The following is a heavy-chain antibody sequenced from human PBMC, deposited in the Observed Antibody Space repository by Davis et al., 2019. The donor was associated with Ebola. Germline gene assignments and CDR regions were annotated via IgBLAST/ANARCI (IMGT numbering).Heavy chain of an antibody. CDR2: ISAYNGNT. V-gene: IGHV1-18*01. J-gene: IGHJ5*02. D-gene: IGHD3-22*01. Sequence: ASVKVSCKASGYTFTSFGISWVRQAPGQGLEWMGWISAYNGNTNYAQKLQGRVTMTTDTSTNTAYMELRSLRSDDTAVYYCARVISMIVEGWFDPWGQGTLVTVSS. CDR1: GYTFTSFG. CDR3: ARVISMIVEGWFDP.